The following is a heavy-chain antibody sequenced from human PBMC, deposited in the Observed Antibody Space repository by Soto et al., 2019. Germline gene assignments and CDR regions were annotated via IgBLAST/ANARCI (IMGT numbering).Heavy chain of an antibody. J-gene: IGHJ6*02. V-gene: IGHV4-4*07. CDR1: DDFISSYY. CDR2: VSTNGAT. CDR3: ARADYEILTGSYAMDV. D-gene: IGHD3-9*01. Sequence: TLSLTCTVSDDFISSYYWNWIRQPAGKGLEWIGRVSTNGATNYNPSLESRVTMSVDTSKNQFSLKLTSVTAADTAVYFCARADYEILTGSYAMDVWGQGTTVTVSS.